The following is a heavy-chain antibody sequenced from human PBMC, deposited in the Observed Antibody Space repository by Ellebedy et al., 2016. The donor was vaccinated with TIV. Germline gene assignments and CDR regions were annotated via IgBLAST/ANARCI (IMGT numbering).Heavy chain of an antibody. CDR1: GFTFSDYG. J-gene: IGHJ4*02. CDR2: ISNDGRSK. Sequence: GESLKISCVTSGFTFSDYGMHSVRQAPGKGLEWVANISNDGRSKKHGDSVRGRFTISRDNSKSTLYLQMDSLRDDDTAVYYCAPGGTTKVKKGFAYWGQGTLVTVSS. D-gene: IGHD3-16*01. V-gene: IGHV3-30*03. CDR3: APGGTTKVKKGFAY.